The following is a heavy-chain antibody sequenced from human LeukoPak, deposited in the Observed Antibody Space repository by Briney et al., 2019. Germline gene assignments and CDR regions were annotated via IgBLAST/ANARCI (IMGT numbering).Heavy chain of an antibody. J-gene: IGHJ4*02. D-gene: IGHD3-10*01. Sequence: GGSLRLSCAASGFTFSSYSMNWVRQAPGKGLEWVSYISSSSSTIYYADSVKGRFTISRDNAKNSLYLQMNSLRAEDTAVYYCAGALWFGEFSFDYWGQGTLVTVSS. CDR2: ISSSSSTI. CDR3: AGALWFGEFSFDY. CDR1: GFTFSSYS. V-gene: IGHV3-48*04.